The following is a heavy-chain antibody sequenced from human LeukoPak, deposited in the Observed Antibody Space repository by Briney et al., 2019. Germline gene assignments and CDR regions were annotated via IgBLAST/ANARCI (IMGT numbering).Heavy chain of an antibody. CDR3: AKDREYDDSCDYNG. CDR1: EFTFSDYA. V-gene: IGHV3-23*01. D-gene: IGHD3-22*01. CDR2: ISHVGGT. Sequence: GGSLRLSCAASEFTFSDYATSWVRQAPEKGLEWVSTISHVGGTYYADSVRGRFTISRDDSKNMVYLQMDSLRAEDTAVYYCAKDREYDDSCDYNGWGQGTLVTVSS. J-gene: IGHJ4*02.